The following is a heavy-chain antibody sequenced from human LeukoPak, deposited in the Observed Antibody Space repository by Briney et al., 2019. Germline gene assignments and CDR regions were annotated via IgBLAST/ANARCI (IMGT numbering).Heavy chain of an antibody. CDR3: APYWYGSGTSLGY. Sequence: PGGSLRLSCAASGFTFRNYAMSWVRQAPGKGLEWVANINLDGSEKYYVDSVKGRFTISRDNAKNSLYLQMNSLRAEDTAVYYCAPYWYGSGTSLGYWGQGTLVTVSS. J-gene: IGHJ4*02. CDR2: INLDGSEK. CDR1: GFTFRNYA. V-gene: IGHV3-7*01. D-gene: IGHD3-10*01.